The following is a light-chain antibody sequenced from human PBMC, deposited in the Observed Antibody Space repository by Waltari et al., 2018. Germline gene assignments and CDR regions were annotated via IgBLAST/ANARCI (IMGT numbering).Light chain of an antibody. CDR3: HQYKSWPRT. Sequence: IVITQSPATLSVSPVDRTTLSCRASQSVGFNLGWYQQRPGQAPRPLIYGASSRANGIPARFSASGSGTEFTLTISSLQSEDFAVYYCHQYKSWPRTFGQGTYVEIK. CDR1: QSVGFN. J-gene: IGKJ1*01. V-gene: IGKV3-15*01. CDR2: GAS.